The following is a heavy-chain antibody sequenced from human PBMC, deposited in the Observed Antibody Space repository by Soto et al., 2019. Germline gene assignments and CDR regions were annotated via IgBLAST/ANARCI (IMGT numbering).Heavy chain of an antibody. CDR3: AREVSSSAGYPDAFDI. J-gene: IGHJ3*02. V-gene: IGHV1-69*04. D-gene: IGHD5-12*01. CDR1: GGTFSSYT. Sequence: SVKVSCKASGGTFSSYTISWVRQAPGQGLEWMGRIIPILGIANYAQKFQGRVTITADKSTSTAYMELSSLRSEDTAVYYCAREVSSSAGYPDAFDIWGQGTMVTVSS. CDR2: IIPILGIA.